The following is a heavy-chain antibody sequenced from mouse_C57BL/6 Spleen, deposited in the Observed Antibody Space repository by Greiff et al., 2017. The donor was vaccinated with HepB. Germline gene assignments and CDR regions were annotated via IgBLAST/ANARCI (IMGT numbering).Heavy chain of an antibody. D-gene: IGHD1-1*01. CDR3: VRGVDYYGSSYAMDY. Sequence: EVKVEESGGGLVQPKGSLKLSCAASGFTFNTYAMHWVRQAPGKGLEWVARIRSKSSNYATYYADSVKDRFTISRDDSQSMLYLQMNNLKNEDTAMYYCVRGVDYYGSSYAMDYWGQGTSVTVSS. J-gene: IGHJ4*01. V-gene: IGHV10-3*01. CDR1: GFTFNTYA. CDR2: IRSKSSNYAT.